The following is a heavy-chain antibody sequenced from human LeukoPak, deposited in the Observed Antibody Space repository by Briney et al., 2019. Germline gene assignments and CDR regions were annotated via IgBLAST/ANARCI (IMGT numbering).Heavy chain of an antibody. CDR1: GFSFADYV. CDR3: AKGPGSRRYLY. D-gene: IGHD6-25*01. V-gene: IGHV3-23*01. Sequence: GGSLRLSCAASGFSFADYVMSWVRQAPGKGLEWVSSISVSGGTTYYAASVKGQFTISRDNSRDTLYLQMNGLRAEDTAVYYCAKGPGSRRYLYWGQGTLVTVSS. J-gene: IGHJ4*02. CDR2: ISVSGGTT.